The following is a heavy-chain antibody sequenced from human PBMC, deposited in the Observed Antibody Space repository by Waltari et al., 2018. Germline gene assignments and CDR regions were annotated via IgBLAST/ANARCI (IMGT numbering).Heavy chain of an antibody. CDR3: ARGVDCSGGSCYGVPDY. CDR1: GYSISSGYY. D-gene: IGHD2-15*01. Sequence: QVQLQESGPGLVKPSETLSLTCAVSGYSISSGYYWGWIRQPPGKGLEWIGSIYHSGSTYYNPSLKSRVTISVDTSKNQFSLKLSSVTAADTAVYYCARGVDCSGGSCYGVPDYWGQGTLVTVSS. J-gene: IGHJ4*02. V-gene: IGHV4-38-2*01. CDR2: IYHSGST.